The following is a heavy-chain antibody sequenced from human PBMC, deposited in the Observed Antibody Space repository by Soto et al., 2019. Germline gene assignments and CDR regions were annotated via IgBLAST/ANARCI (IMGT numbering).Heavy chain of an antibody. J-gene: IGHJ4*02. Sequence: SVKVSCKASGGTFSIYAISWVRQAPGQGLEWMGGIIPIFGTANYAQKFQGRVTITADESTSTAYMELSSLRSEDTAVYYCARGWTVDILTGYYTGSSVSEYFDYWGQGTLVTVSS. V-gene: IGHV1-69*13. CDR1: GGTFSIYA. CDR2: IIPIFGTA. CDR3: ARGWTVDILTGYYTGSSVSEYFDY. D-gene: IGHD3-9*01.